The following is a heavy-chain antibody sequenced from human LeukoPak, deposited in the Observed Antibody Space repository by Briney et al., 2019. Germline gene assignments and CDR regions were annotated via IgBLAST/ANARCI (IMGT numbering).Heavy chain of an antibody. Sequence: SETLSLTCTVSGGSISSSSYYWSWIRQPAGKGLEWIGRIYTSGSTNYNPSLKSRVTISVDTSKNQFSLKLSSVTAADTAVYYCARAVQVWGSYRLDYWGQGTLVTVSS. V-gene: IGHV4-61*02. J-gene: IGHJ4*02. CDR2: IYTSGST. D-gene: IGHD3-16*02. CDR3: ARAVQVWGSYRLDY. CDR1: GGSISSSSYY.